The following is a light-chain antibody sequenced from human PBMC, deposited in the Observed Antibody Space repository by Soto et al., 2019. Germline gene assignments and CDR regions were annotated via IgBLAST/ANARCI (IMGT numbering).Light chain of an antibody. J-gene: IGLJ3*02. V-gene: IGLV7-46*01. CDR3: XLSYSGARV. Sequence: QAVVTQEPSLTVSPGGTVTLTCGSSTGAVTSGHYPYWFQQKPGQAPRTLICDTSNKHSWTPARFSGSLLGGKAALTLSGXXXXXXXXXYCXLSYSGARVFGGGTKVTVL. CDR1: TGAVTSGHY. CDR2: DTS.